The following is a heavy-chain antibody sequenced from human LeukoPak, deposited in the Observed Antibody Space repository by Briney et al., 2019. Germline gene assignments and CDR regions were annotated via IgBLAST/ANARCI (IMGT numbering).Heavy chain of an antibody. CDR2: ISSSSSYT. CDR1: GXTFSDYY. Sequence: PGGSLRLSCAASGXTFSDYYMSWIRQAPGKGLEWVLYISSSSSYTNYADSVKGRFTISRDNAKNSLYLQMNSLRAEDTAVYYCARVGSTMVRGTRRWEFQHWGQGTLVTVSS. CDR3: ARVGSTMVRGTRRWEFQH. V-gene: IGHV3-11*05. J-gene: IGHJ1*01. D-gene: IGHD3-10*01.